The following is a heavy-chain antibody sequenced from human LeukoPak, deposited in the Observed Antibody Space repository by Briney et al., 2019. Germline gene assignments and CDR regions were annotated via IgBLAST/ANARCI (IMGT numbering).Heavy chain of an antibody. Sequence: SETLSLTCTVSGGSMSPYHWGWIRQPPGKGLEWTGYIYYSGSTNYNPSLKSRVTISVDTSKNQFSLKLSSVTAADTAVYYCARASATYYYDTSGYDFDYWGQGTLVTVSS. J-gene: IGHJ4*02. CDR1: GGSMSPYH. CDR2: IYYSGST. V-gene: IGHV4-59*08. D-gene: IGHD3-22*01. CDR3: ARASATYYYDTSGYDFDY.